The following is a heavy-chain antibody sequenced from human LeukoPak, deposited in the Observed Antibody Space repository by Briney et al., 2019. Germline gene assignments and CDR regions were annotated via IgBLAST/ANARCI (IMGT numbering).Heavy chain of an antibody. D-gene: IGHD4-17*01. CDR3: ARDPRPTVTTFSDY. CDR2: ISAYNGYT. J-gene: IGHJ4*02. CDR1: GGTFSSYA. V-gene: IGHV1-18*01. Sequence: VASVKVSCKASGGTFSSYAISWVRQAPGQGLEWMGWISAYNGYTNYAQKLQGRVTMTTDTSTSTAYMELRSLRSDDTAVYYCARDPRPTVTTFSDYWGQGTLVTVSS.